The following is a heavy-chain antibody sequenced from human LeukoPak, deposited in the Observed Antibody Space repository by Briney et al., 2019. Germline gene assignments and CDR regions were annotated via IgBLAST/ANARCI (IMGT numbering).Heavy chain of an antibody. V-gene: IGHV1-2*02. J-gene: IGHJ4*02. Sequence: ASVKVSCKAPGYTFTYYYMHWVRQAPGHGLEWMGWINPNSGGTIYAQKFQGRVTMTRDTSISTAYLELSRLTSDDTAVYYCARDGACSSASCQNFDYWGQGTLVTVSS. D-gene: IGHD2-2*01. CDR1: GYTFTYYY. CDR2: INPNSGGT. CDR3: ARDGACSSASCQNFDY.